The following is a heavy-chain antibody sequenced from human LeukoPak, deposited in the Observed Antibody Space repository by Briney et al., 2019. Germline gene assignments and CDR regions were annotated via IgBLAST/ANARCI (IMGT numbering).Heavy chain of an antibody. V-gene: IGHV3-23*01. CDR3: ARGVGETLSGWTLDY. J-gene: IGHJ4*01. D-gene: IGHD6-19*01. CDR2: ISGSGGST. CDR1: GFTFSIYA. Sequence: GGSLRLSCAASGFTFSIYAMSWVRQAPGKGLEWVSAISGSGGSTYYADSVKGRFTISRDNSRNTLYMKMNSLRVEDTAVYYCARGVGETLSGWTLDYWGHGTLVAVSS.